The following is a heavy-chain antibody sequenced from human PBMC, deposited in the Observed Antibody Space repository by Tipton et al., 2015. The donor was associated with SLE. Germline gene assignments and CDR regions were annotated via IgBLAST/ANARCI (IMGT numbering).Heavy chain of an antibody. D-gene: IGHD6-13*01. CDR3: ARLRAAGGPFDY. CDR2: INPSGGST. CDR1: GYTFTSYY. J-gene: IGHJ4*02. V-gene: IGHV1-46*01. Sequence: QVQLVQSGAEVKKPGASVKVSCKASGYTFTSYYMHWVRQAPGQGLEWMGIINPSGGSTTYAQKFQGRVTMTRDTSTSTVYMELSSLRSEDTAVYYCARLRAAGGPFDYRGQGTLVTVSS.